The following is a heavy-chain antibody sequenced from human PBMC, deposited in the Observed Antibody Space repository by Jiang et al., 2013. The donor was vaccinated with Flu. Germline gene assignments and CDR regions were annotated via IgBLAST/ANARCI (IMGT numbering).Heavy chain of an antibody. V-gene: IGHV3-33*01. CDR1: GFSFSSYV. D-gene: IGHD5-12*01. CDR2: IWFDGSNK. Sequence: VQLVESGGGVVQPGRSLRLSCAVSGFSFSSYVMYWVRQAPGKGLEWVAVIWFDGSNKYYADSVKGRFTISRDNSRNTLYLEMFSLRAEDTAVYYCARVSKEWLRPHNYYYYGMDVWGLGTTVTVS. CDR3: ARVSKEWLRPHNYYYYGMDV. J-gene: IGHJ6*02.